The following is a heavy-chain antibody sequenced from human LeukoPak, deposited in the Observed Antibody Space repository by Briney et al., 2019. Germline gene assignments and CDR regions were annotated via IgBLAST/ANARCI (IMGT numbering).Heavy chain of an antibody. D-gene: IGHD2-15*01. V-gene: IGHV5-51*01. CDR1: GYSFTNSW. CDR2: IYPADSDI. CDR3: ARREYCSGGSCYTWFDS. Sequence: PGESLKISCKGSGYSFTNSWIGWVRLMPGKGLEWMGIIYPADSDIRYSPSFQGQVTISADKSINTAYLQWSSLKASETAMYYCARREYCSGGSCYTWFDSWGQGTLVTVSS. J-gene: IGHJ5*01.